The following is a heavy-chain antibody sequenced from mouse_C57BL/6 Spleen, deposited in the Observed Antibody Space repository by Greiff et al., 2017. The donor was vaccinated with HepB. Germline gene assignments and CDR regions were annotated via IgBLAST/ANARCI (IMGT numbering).Heavy chain of an antibody. D-gene: IGHD2-2*01. V-gene: IGHV5-4*01. CDR1: GFTFSSYA. Sequence: EVQLVESGGGLVKPGGSLKLSCAASGFTFSSYAMSWVRQTPEKRLEWVATISDGGSYTYYPDNVKGRFTISRDNAKNNLYLQMSHLKSEDTAMYYCARGGGSTMVTTPFAYWGQGTLVTVSA. CDR3: ARGGGSTMVTTPFAY. J-gene: IGHJ3*01. CDR2: ISDGGSYT.